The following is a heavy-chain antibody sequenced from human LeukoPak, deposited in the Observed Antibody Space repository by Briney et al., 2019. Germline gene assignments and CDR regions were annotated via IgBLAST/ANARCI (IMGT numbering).Heavy chain of an antibody. CDR3: AKGRHDYAYYVIDV. J-gene: IGHJ6*02. Sequence: QPGGSLRLSCAASGFAFSSYGMHWVRQAPGKGLEWVAVMSYDGPNIYYADSVKGRFTISRDNSKNMLFLQMNSLRTEDTAVYYCAKGRHDYAYYVIDVWGQGTTVIVSS. CDR2: MSYDGPNI. CDR1: GFAFSSYG. V-gene: IGHV3-30*18. D-gene: IGHD4/OR15-4a*01.